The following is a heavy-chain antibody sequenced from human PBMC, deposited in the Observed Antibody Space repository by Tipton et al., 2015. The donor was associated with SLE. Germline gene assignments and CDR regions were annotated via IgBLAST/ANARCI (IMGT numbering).Heavy chain of an antibody. CDR2: VYTSGST. Sequence: TLSLTCTVSGGSISNGIYYYNWIRQPAGKGLEWIGRVYTSGSTTYNPCLKSRVTISVDTSKNQFSLRLSSVTAADTAVYYCARRPWGGFDYWGQGTLVTVSS. CDR1: GGSISNGIYY. J-gene: IGHJ4*02. D-gene: IGHD3-10*01. V-gene: IGHV4-61*02. CDR3: ARRPWGGFDY.